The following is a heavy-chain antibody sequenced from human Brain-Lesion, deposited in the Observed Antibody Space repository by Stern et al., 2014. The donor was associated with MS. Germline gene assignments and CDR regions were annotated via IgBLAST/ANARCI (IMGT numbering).Heavy chain of an antibody. CDR1: GGSISSSTYY. J-gene: IGHJ4*02. CDR2: IYYSGFT. D-gene: IGHD1-26*01. CDR3: ARHDSVPRPSQLYSARDRGPGYFDY. Sequence: QLQLQESGPGLVKPSETLSLTCTVSGGSISSSTYYWAWIRQPPGKGLEWIGNIYYSGFTYYNPSLKSRVTISVDMSKNKFFLKLSSVTAADTAIYYCARHDSVPRPSQLYSARDRGPGYFDYWGQGTLVTVSS. V-gene: IGHV4-39*01.